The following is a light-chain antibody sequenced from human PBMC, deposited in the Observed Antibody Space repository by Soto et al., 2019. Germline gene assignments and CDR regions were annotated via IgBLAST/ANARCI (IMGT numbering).Light chain of an antibody. CDR3: GTWDSSLSAWV. V-gene: IGLV1-51*01. J-gene: IGLJ3*02. CDR2: DNN. CDR1: SSNIGNNY. Sequence: QSVLTKPPSVSAAPGQKVTISCSGSSSNIGNNYVSWYQQLPGTAPKLLIYDNNKRPSGIPDRFSGSKSGTSDTLGITGLQTGDEADYYCGTWDSSLSAWVFGGGTKLTVL.